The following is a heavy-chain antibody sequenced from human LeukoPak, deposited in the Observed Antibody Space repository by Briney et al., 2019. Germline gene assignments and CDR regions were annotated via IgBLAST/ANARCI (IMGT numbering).Heavy chain of an antibody. CDR1: GFTFSDYY. CDR2: ISSSGSVI. J-gene: IGHJ3*02. CDR3: ARGYSSSWYSSAFDI. Sequence: GGSLRLSCAASGFTFSDYYMSWIRQAPGKGLEWVSYISSSGSVIYYADSVKGRFTISRDNSKNTLYLQMNSLRAEDTAVYYCARGYSSSWYSSAFDIWGQGTMVTVSS. D-gene: IGHD6-13*01. V-gene: IGHV3-11*04.